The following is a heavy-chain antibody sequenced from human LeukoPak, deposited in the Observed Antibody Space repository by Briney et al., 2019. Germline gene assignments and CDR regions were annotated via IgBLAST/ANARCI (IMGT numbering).Heavy chain of an antibody. V-gene: IGHV4-38-2*02. D-gene: IGHD3-10*01. CDR1: GYSINNGYF. Sequence: WETLSVTCTVSGYSINNGYFWGWLRQPPGEGLEYIGTVFHSGDNYYKPSVKSRVTISLDTSTNEISLKLRSATAADTAVYDCVRGLRSGSNYFFYGMDVGGEGTTVTVP. CDR3: VRGLRSGSNYFFYGMDV. J-gene: IGHJ6*01. CDR2: VFHSGDN.